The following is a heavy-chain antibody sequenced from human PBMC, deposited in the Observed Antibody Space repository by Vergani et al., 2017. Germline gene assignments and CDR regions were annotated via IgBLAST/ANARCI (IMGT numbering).Heavy chain of an antibody. J-gene: IGHJ6*03. V-gene: IGHV3-33*01. CDR1: GFTQSSHA. D-gene: IGHD2-8*01. CDR3: ARSGYCAHGVCYMTYYYYMDV. CDR2: IWYDGSKE. Sequence: QVQLEESGGGVVQPGRSLRLSCAGSGFTQSSHAMHWVRQAPGKGLEWVAFIWYDGSKEYYADSVKGRFTISRDNSKNTLYLQMNNLRAADTAVYYCARSGYCAHGVCYMTYYYYMDVWGKGTAVTVSS.